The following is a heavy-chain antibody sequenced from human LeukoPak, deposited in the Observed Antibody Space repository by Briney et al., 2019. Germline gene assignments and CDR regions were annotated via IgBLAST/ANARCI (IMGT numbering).Heavy chain of an antibody. CDR1: GGSISSYY. D-gene: IGHD6-19*01. CDR2: IYYSGST. Sequence: PSETLSLTCTVSGGSISSYYWSWIRQPPGKGLEWIGYIYYSGSTNYNPSLKSRVTISVDPSKNQFSLKLSSVTAADTAVYYCARHYSSGWDSFDYWGQGTLVTVSS. CDR3: ARHYSSGWDSFDY. J-gene: IGHJ4*02. V-gene: IGHV4-59*01.